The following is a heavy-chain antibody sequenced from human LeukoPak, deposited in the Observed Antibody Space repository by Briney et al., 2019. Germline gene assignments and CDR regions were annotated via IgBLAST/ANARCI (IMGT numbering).Heavy chain of an antibody. Sequence: ASVKVSCKASGYTFTSYYMHWVRQAPGQGLEWMGIINPSGGSTSYAQKFQGRVTMTRDTFTSTVYMELSSLRSEDTAVYYCARTSPYYDYVWGSYRPYYFVYWGQGTLVTVSS. V-gene: IGHV1-46*01. CDR1: GYTFTSYY. J-gene: IGHJ4*02. CDR3: ARTSPYYDYVWGSYRPYYFVY. D-gene: IGHD3-16*02. CDR2: INPSGGST.